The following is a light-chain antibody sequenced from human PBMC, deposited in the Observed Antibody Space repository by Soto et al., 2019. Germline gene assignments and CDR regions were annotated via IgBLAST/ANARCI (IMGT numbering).Light chain of an antibody. V-gene: IGLV2-14*01. CDR2: EVS. CDR1: SSDVGGYNY. J-gene: IGLJ1*01. CDR3: NTYTSKATGV. Sequence: QSALTQPASVSGSPGQSITISCTGTSSDVGGYNYVSWYQQHPGKAPKLIIYEVSNRPSGVSNRFSGSKSGNTASLTISGLLAEDEADYNCNTYTSKATGVFGTGTKVAVL.